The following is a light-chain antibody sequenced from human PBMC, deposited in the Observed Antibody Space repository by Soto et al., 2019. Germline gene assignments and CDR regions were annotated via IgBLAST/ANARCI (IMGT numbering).Light chain of an antibody. J-gene: IGKJ4*01. CDR2: AAS. Sequence: DIQMTQSPSAMSASVGDRVTITCRASQDISSYLAWFQQKPGKVPKRLIYAASSVQSGVPARFSGSGSGTEFTLTISSLQPEDFATDYCLQHKSYPLTFVGGTKVEIK. CDR3: LQHKSYPLT. V-gene: IGKV1-17*03. CDR1: QDISSY.